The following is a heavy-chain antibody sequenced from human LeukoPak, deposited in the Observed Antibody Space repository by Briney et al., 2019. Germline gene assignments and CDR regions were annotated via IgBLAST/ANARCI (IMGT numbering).Heavy chain of an antibody. Sequence: GGSLRLSCAASGFTFSSYSMNWVRQAPGKGLEWVSYISSSSSTIYYADSVKGRFTISRDNAKNSLYLQMNSLRAEDTAVYYCARMREWELLPNPFDYWGQGTLVTVSS. CDR3: ARMREWELLPNPFDY. CDR2: ISSSSSTI. J-gene: IGHJ4*02. V-gene: IGHV3-48*04. CDR1: GFTFSSYS. D-gene: IGHD1-26*01.